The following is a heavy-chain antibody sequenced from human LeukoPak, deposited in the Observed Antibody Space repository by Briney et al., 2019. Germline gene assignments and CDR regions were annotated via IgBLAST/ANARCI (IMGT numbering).Heavy chain of an antibody. Sequence: SVKVSRKASVGTFSSYAIRSVRQAPGQGVEWMGGIIPIFGTANYAQKCQGRVTITADESTSTAYKELSSLGSEDTAVYYCASGALSELGELSSTPFDYWGQGTLVTVSS. CDR2: IIPIFGTA. D-gene: IGHD3-16*02. V-gene: IGHV1-69*13. CDR3: ASGALSELGELSSTPFDY. J-gene: IGHJ4*02. CDR1: VGTFSSYA.